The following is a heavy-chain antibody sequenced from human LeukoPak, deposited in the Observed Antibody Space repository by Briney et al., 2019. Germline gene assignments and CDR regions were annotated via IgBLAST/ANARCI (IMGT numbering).Heavy chain of an antibody. V-gene: IGHV3-30*19. CDR2: ISYDGSNK. CDR3: ARDLGDY. CDR1: GFTFSSYG. J-gene: IGHJ4*02. Sequence: PGGSLRLSCAASGFTFSSYGMHWVRQAPGKGLEWVAVISYDGSNKYYADSVKGRFTISRDNSKNTLYLQMNSLRAGDTAVYYCARDLGDYWGQGTLVTVSS.